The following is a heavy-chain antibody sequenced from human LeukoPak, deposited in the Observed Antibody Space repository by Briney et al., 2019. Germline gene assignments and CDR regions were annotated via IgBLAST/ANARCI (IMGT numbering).Heavy chain of an antibody. Sequence: PGGSLILSCAASGFTFSSYAMSWVCQAPGKGLEWVSTISGSGSITYYADSVKGRFTISRDNSRNTLYLQMNSLRADDTAVYYCARAGNYYGDYDFWGQGTLVTVSS. CDR1: GFTFSSYA. J-gene: IGHJ4*02. V-gene: IGHV3-23*01. D-gene: IGHD4-17*01. CDR3: ARAGNYYGDYDF. CDR2: ISGSGSIT.